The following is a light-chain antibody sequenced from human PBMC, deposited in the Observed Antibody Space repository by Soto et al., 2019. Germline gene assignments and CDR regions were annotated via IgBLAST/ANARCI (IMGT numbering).Light chain of an antibody. Sequence: QSALTQPPSASGSPGQSVTISCTGTSGDIGGYDYVSWYQQHPGKAPKLMIYEVTKRPLGVPDRFSGSKSGNTASLTVSGLLAEDEADYYCSSYAGSINPYVFGTGTKVTVL. CDR2: EVT. CDR1: SGDIGGYDY. CDR3: SSYAGSINPYV. V-gene: IGLV2-8*01. J-gene: IGLJ1*01.